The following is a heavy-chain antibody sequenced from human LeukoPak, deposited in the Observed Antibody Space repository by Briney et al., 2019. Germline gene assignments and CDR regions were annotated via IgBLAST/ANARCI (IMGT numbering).Heavy chain of an antibody. V-gene: IGHV3-30-3*01. Sequence: GSLRLSCAASGFTFSSYAMHWVRQAPGKGLEWVAVISYDGSNKYYADSVKGRFTISRDNSKNTLYLQMNSLRAEDTAVYYCARESSSGLDYWGQGTLVTVSS. CDR2: ISYDGSNK. CDR3: ARESSSGLDY. D-gene: IGHD3-22*01. J-gene: IGHJ4*02. CDR1: GFTFSSYA.